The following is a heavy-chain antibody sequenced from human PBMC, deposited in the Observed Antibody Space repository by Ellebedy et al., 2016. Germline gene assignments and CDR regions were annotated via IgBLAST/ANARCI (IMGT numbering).Heavy chain of an antibody. CDR2: FDPEDGET. Sequence: ASVKVSCXVSGYTLTELSMHWVRQAPGKGLEWMGGFDPEDGETIYAQKFQGRVTMTEDTSTDTAYMELSSLRSEDTAVYYCATASSAYYYDSSGHDAFDIWGQGTMVTVSS. J-gene: IGHJ3*02. D-gene: IGHD3-22*01. CDR1: GYTLTELS. CDR3: ATASSAYYYDSSGHDAFDI. V-gene: IGHV1-24*01.